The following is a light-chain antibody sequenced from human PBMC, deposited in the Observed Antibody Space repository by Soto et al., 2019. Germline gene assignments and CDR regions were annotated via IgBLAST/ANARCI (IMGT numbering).Light chain of an antibody. Sequence: IQMTKSPSTLSASVGDRVTLTCRASQTIDSWLAWYQQRPGKPPNLLIYKASTLASGVPSRFSGSRSGTTDFTFTISSLQPEDVATYYCQQCDNLPTFGGGTRWIS. CDR3: QQCDNLPT. CDR2: KAS. CDR1: QTIDSW. V-gene: IGKV1-5*03. J-gene: IGKJ4*01.